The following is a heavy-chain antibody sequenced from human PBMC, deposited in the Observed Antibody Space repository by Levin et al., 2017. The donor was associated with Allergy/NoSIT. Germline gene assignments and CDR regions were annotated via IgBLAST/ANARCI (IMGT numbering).Heavy chain of an antibody. V-gene: IGHV3-30-3*01. J-gene: IGHJ4*02. CDR1: GFTFSSYA. Sequence: PGGSLRLSCAASGFTFSSYAMHWVRQAPGKGLEWVAVISYDGSIKYYADSVKGRFTISRDNSKNTLYLQMNSLRAEDTAVYYCARDDSSGYYSFDYWGQGTLVTVSS. CDR2: ISYDGSIK. D-gene: IGHD3-22*01. CDR3: ARDDSSGYYSFDY.